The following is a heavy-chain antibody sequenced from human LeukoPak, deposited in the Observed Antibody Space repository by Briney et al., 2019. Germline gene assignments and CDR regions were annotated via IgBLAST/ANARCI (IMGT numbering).Heavy chain of an antibody. Sequence: GASVKVSCKASGYTFTGYYMHWVRQAPGQGLEWMGWIIPIFGTANYAQKFQGRVTITADKSTSTAYMELSSLRSEDTAVYYCARDAVGATYFDYWGQGTLVTVSS. D-gene: IGHD1-26*01. V-gene: IGHV1-69*06. CDR3: ARDAVGATYFDY. CDR2: IIPIFGTA. CDR1: GYTFTGYY. J-gene: IGHJ4*02.